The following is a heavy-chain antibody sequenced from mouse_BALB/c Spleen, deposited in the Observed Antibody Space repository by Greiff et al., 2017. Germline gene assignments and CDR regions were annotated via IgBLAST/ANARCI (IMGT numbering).Heavy chain of an antibody. J-gene: IGHJ4*01. Sequence: QVQLQQSGPGLVQPSQSLSITCTVSGFSLTSYGVHWVRQSPGKGLEWLGVIWSGGSTDYNAAFISRLSISKDNSKSQVFFKMNSLQANDTAIYYCAIIYYGNYYAMEYWGQGTSVTVSS. D-gene: IGHD2-1*01. V-gene: IGHV2-2*02. CDR3: AIIYYGNYYAMEY. CDR2: IWSGGST. CDR1: GFSLTSYG.